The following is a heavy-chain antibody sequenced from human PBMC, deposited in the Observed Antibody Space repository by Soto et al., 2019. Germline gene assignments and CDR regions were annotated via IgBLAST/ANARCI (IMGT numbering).Heavy chain of an antibody. V-gene: IGHV1-3*01. D-gene: IGHD6-13*01. CDR3: ARPHFSSSYYFDY. Sequence: QVQLVQSGAEVKKPGASVKVSCKASGYTFTSYAMHWVRQAPGQRLEWMGWINAGNGNTKYSQKFQGRVTITRDTSASTAYMELSSRRSEDTAVYYCARPHFSSSYYFDYWGQGTLVTVSS. CDR1: GYTFTSYA. J-gene: IGHJ4*02. CDR2: INAGNGNT.